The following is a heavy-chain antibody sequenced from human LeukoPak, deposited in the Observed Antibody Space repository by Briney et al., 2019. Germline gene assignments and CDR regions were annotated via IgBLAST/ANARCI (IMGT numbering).Heavy chain of an antibody. CDR2: ISAYNGNT. V-gene: IGHV1-18*01. CDR1: GYTFTSYG. CDR3: ARVVPSLYDSSGYYDYYFDY. D-gene: IGHD3-22*01. J-gene: IGHJ4*02. Sequence: KVSCKASGYTFTSYGISWVRQAPGQGLEWMGWISAYNGNTNYAQKLQGRVTMTTDTSTSTAYMELRSLRSDDTAVYYCARVVPSLYDSSGYYDYYFDYWGQGTLVTVSS.